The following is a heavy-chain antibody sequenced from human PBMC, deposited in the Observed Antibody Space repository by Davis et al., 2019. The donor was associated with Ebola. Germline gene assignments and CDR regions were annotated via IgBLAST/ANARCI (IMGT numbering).Heavy chain of an antibody. Sequence: MPSETLSLTCAVSGGSISSSNWWRWVRQPPGKGLEWIGEIYHSGSTNYNPSLKSRVTISVDKSKNQFSLKLSSVTAADTAVYYCARGRLEASGWYGDFDYWGQGTLVTVSS. J-gene: IGHJ4*02. V-gene: IGHV4-4*02. CDR2: IYHSGST. CDR3: ARGRLEASGWYGDFDY. CDR1: GGSISSSNW. D-gene: IGHD6-19*01.